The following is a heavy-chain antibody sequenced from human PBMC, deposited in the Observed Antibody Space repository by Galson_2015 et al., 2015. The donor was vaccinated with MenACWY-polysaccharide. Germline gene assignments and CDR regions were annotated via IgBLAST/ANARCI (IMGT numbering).Heavy chain of an antibody. D-gene: IGHD2-15*01. V-gene: IGHV3-48*03. J-gene: IGHJ6*02. CDR2: ISTSGTTI. Sequence: SLRLSCATSGFTFSSYEMNWVRQAPGKGLEWVSYISTSGTTIYYADSVKGRFTISRDNAKNSLYLQINSLRVEDTAIYYCARDPGGVVVVADYGIDVWGQGTTVTVSS. CDR1: GFTFSSYE. CDR3: ARDPGGVVVVADYGIDV.